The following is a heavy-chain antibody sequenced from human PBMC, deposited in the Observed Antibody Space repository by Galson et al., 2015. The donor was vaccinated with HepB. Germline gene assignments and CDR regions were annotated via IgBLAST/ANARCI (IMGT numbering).Heavy chain of an antibody. CDR1: GGSISSSSYY. CDR2: IYYSGST. V-gene: IGHV4-39*01. J-gene: IGHJ5*02. Sequence: LSLTCTVSGGSISSSSYYWGWIRQPPGKGLEWIGSIYYSGSTYYNPSLKSRVTISVDTSKNQFSLKLSSVTAADTAVYYCASHYDSSGYSAWGQGTLVTVSS. CDR3: ASHYDSSGYSA. D-gene: IGHD3-22*01.